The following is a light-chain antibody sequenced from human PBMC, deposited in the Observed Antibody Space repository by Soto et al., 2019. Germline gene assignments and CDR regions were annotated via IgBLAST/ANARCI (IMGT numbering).Light chain of an antibody. CDR1: GSDIGAYNT. CDR2: EVT. Sequence: QSVLTQPASVSGSPGRSITISCTGTGSDIGAYNTVAWYQQHPRRVPKLMIYEVTNRPSGISNRFSGSKSGNTASLTISGLQAEDEGDYYCSSYTRGNTYVFGTGTKVTVL. J-gene: IGLJ1*01. CDR3: SSYTRGNTYV. V-gene: IGLV2-14*01.